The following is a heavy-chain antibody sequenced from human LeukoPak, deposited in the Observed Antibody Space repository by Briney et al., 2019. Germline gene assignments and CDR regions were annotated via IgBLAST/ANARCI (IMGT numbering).Heavy chain of an antibody. V-gene: IGHV4-59*01. CDR1: GVSLSSYY. J-gene: IGHJ3*02. D-gene: IGHD1-26*01. CDR2: VYFSGSA. Sequence: SETLSLTHTVSGVSLSSYYRSWIRQPPRKGLAWVGCVYFSGSANYTPYLKSRVTISVDTSKNQFSLKLSSVTAADTAVYYCARDRPSGSLFLDAFDIWGQGTMVTVSS. CDR3: ARDRPSGSLFLDAFDI.